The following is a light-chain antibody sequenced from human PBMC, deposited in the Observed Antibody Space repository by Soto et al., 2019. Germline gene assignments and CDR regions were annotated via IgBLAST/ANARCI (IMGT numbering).Light chain of an antibody. V-gene: IGLV1-36*01. J-gene: IGLJ2*01. Sequence: QSVLTQPPSVSEAPRQRVTISCSGSSSNIGNNGVNWFQQLPGKAPKLLIYYDDLVPSGVSDRFSGSKSGTSASLAIRGLQSEDEADYYCAAWDDSLNGPVFGGGTKVTVL. CDR3: AAWDDSLNGPV. CDR1: SSNIGNNG. CDR2: YDD.